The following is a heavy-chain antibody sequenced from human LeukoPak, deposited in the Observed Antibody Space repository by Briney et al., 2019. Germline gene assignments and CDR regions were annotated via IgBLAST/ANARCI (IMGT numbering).Heavy chain of an antibody. D-gene: IGHD3-10*02. Sequence: PSETLSLTCTVSGGSISSGGYYWSWIRQHPGKSLEWIGYIYYSGSTYYNPSLKSRVTISVDTSKNQFSLKLSSVTAADTAVYYCARLFGEFLNNWFDPWGQGTLVTVSS. CDR3: ARLFGEFLNNWFDP. CDR1: GGSISSGGYY. CDR2: IYYSGST. V-gene: IGHV4-31*03. J-gene: IGHJ5*02.